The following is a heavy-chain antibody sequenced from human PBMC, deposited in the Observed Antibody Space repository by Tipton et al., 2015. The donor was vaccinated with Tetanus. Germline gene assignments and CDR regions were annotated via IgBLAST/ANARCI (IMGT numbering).Heavy chain of an antibody. J-gene: IGHJ4*02. CDR3: ARAGLGWGSNRRWYYFDY. CDR1: GYTFTNYD. D-gene: IGHD3-16*02. CDR2: MSPNSGNT. V-gene: IGHV1-8*01. Sequence: QLVQSGAEVKKPGSSVKVSCKASGYTFTNYDIYWARQAPGQGLEWMGWMSPNSGNTDYAQTFQDRVTLTSDTSISTAFMELSGLRSEETAVYYCARAGLGWGSNRRWYYFDYWGQRTLVTGS.